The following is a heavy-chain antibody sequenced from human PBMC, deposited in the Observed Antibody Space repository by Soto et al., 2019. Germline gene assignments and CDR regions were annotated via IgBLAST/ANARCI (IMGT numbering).Heavy chain of an antibody. CDR1: GLIFSDYH. V-gene: IGHV3-72*01. CDR2: IRRKANSYST. D-gene: IGHD6-19*01. Sequence: EVQLVESGGGLVQPGGSLRLSCAASGLIFSDYHMDWVRQAPGKGLEWVGRIRRKANSYSTEYAASVKGRFTISRDDSKNSRYLPMNSLKSQDSAGDYCAQLGGRSGGSGGMDGWGQGTTVTVSS. J-gene: IGHJ6*02. CDR3: AQLGGRSGGSGGMDG.